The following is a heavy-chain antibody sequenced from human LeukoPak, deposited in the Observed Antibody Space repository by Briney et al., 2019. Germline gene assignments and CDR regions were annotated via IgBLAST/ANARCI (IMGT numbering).Heavy chain of an antibody. D-gene: IGHD1-26*01. Sequence: GGSLRPSCAASGFTFSSYAMSWVRQAPGKGLEWVSAISGSGGSTYYADSAKGRFTISRDNSKNTLYLQMNSLRAEDTAVYYCAKEGAARELFAAFDIWGQGTMVTVSS. CDR1: GFTFSSYA. V-gene: IGHV3-23*01. CDR3: AKEGAARELFAAFDI. J-gene: IGHJ3*02. CDR2: ISGSGGST.